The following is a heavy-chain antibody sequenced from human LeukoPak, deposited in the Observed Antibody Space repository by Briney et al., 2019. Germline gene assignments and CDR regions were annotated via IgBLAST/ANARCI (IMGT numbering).Heavy chain of an antibody. J-gene: IGHJ4*02. Sequence: GGSLGLSCAASGFTFSNYAMSWVRQAPGKGLEWVSAIIGSGGTTYYADSVKGRFTISRDNSKNTLNLQMNSLRAEDTAVYYCAKDYGDNPFDYWGQGTLVTVSS. V-gene: IGHV3-23*01. CDR1: GFTFSNYA. D-gene: IGHD4-23*01. CDR2: IIGSGGTT. CDR3: AKDYGDNPFDY.